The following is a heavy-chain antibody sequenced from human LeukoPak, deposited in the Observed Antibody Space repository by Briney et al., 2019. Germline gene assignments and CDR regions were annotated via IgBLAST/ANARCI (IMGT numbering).Heavy chain of an antibody. CDR1: GFTFSNAW. J-gene: IGHJ4*02. CDR3: TRLKVGVGSFDY. V-gene: IGHV3-15*01. CDR2: MKTKTDGETT. D-gene: IGHD1-26*01. Sequence: GGSLRLSCPAASGFTFSNAWMSWVRRAPGKGLEWVGRMKTKTDGETTDYAAPVKGRFTISRDDSKNTLYLQMNSLNTEDTAVYYCTRLKVGVGSFDYWGQGILVTVSS.